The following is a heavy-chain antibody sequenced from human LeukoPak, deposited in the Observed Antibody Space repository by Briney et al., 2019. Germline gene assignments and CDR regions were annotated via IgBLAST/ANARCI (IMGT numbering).Heavy chain of an antibody. CDR3: ARGGQSHYYYYMDV. Sequence: GGSLRLSCAASGFTFSSYAMHWVRQAPGKGLEWVAVISYDGSNKYYADSVKGRFTISRDNSKNTLYLQMNSLRAEDTAVYYCARGGQSHYYYYMDVWGKGTTVTVSS. CDR2: ISYDGSNK. V-gene: IGHV3-30*01. J-gene: IGHJ6*03. CDR1: GFTFSSYA.